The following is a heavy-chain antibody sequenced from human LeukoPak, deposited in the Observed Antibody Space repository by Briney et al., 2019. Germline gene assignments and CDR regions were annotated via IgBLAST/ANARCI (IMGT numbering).Heavy chain of an antibody. J-gene: IGHJ3*02. Sequence: GGTLRLSCAASGFTFSSYGMSWVRQAPGKGLEWVSGISWNSGSIGYADSVKGRFTISRDNAKNSLYLQMNSLRAEDTALYYCAKDLGVYSSSWNDAFDIWGQGTMVTVSS. V-gene: IGHV3-9*01. CDR3: AKDLGVYSSSWNDAFDI. CDR1: GFTFSSYG. D-gene: IGHD6-13*01. CDR2: ISWNSGSI.